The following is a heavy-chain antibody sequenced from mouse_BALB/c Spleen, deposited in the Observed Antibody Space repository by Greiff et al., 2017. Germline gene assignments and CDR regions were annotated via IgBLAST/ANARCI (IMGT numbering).Heavy chain of an antibody. V-gene: IGHV3-2*02. J-gene: IGHJ2*01. CDR3: ERRDYGYYFDY. CDR1: GYSITSDYA. D-gene: IGHD1-1*01. Sequence: EVQLQESGPGLVKPSQSLSLTCTVTGYSITSDYAWNWIRQFPGNKLEWMGYISYSGSTSYNPSLKSRISITRDTSKNQFFLQLNSVTTEDTATYYCERRDYGYYFDYGGQGTTPTVSS. CDR2: ISYSGST.